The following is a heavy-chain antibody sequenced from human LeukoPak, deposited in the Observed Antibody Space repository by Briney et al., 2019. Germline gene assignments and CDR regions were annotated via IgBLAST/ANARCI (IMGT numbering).Heavy chain of an antibody. CDR3: ARVHAFGTPDSSGYYYYFDY. J-gene: IGHJ4*02. D-gene: IGHD3-22*01. Sequence: SETLSLTCTVSGGSISSGGYYWSWIRQHPGKGQEWIGYIYYSGSTYYNPSLKSRVTISVDTSKNQFSLKPSSVTAADTAVYYCARVHAFGTPDSSGYYYYFDYWGQGTLVTVSS. V-gene: IGHV4-31*03. CDR1: GGSISSGGYY. CDR2: IYYSGST.